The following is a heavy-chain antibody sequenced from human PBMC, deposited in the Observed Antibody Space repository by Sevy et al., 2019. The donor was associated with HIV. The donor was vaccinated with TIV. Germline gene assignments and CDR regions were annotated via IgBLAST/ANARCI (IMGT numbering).Heavy chain of an antibody. CDR1: DGSISSGGYY. CDR2: IYYSGST. D-gene: IGHD6-19*01. V-gene: IGHV4-31*03. J-gene: IGHJ5*02. CDR3: ARAWAVAGTGGWFDP. Sequence: SETLSLTCTVSDGSISSGGYYWTWIRQHPGKGLEWIGYIYYSGSTYYNPSLKSRVTISVDTSKNQFSLKLSSVTAADTAVYYCARAWAVAGTGGWFDPWGQGTLVTVSS.